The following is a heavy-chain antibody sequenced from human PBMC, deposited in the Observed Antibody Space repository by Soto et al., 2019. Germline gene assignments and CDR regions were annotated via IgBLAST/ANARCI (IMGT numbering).Heavy chain of an antibody. CDR3: AKENPAYYDILTGYPDDAXDI. Sequence: GGSLTLSCAASGFTFSSYGMHWVRQAPGKGLEWVAVISYDGSNKYYADSVKGRFTISRDNSKNTLYLQMNSLRAEDTAVYYCAKENPAYYDILTGYPDDAXDIWGQGKMVTVSS. CDR1: GFTFSSYG. D-gene: IGHD3-9*01. CDR2: ISYDGSNK. J-gene: IGHJ3*02. V-gene: IGHV3-30*18.